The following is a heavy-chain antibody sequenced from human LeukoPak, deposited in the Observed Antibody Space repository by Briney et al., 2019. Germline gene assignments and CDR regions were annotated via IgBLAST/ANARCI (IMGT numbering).Heavy chain of an antibody. CDR1: GFTFSSYA. J-gene: IGHJ2*01. CDR3: ARVAGSSGWYWYFDL. D-gene: IGHD6-19*01. CDR2: INSDESST. V-gene: IGHV3-74*01. Sequence: GGSLRLSCAASGFTFSSYAMHWVRQAPGKGLVWVSRINSDESSTSYADSVKGRFTISRDNAKNTLYLQMNSLRAEDTAVYYCARVAGSSGWYWYFDLWGRGTLVTVSS.